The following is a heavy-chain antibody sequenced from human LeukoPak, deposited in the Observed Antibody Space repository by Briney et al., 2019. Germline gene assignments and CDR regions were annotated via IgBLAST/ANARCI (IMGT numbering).Heavy chain of an antibody. J-gene: IGHJ4*01. V-gene: IGHV3-74*01. D-gene: IGHD1-1*01. CDR3: IREVQVRASASLGL. CDR1: GFTISGFW. CDR2: MNSAGTTI. Sequence: GGSLRLSCAASGFTISGFWMHWVRKVPGEGLVWVARMNSAGTTINYADSVKGRFTTSRDNVRNTLHLQMNNLSLEDTAVYFCIREVQVRASASLGLWGRGTLVTVS.